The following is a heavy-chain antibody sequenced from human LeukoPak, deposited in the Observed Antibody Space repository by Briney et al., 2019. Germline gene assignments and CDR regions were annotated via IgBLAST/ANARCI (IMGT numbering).Heavy chain of an antibody. CDR3: AKDLREYTSSPRNAFHI. J-gene: IGHJ3*02. V-gene: IGHV3-23*01. CDR2: ISSSGGYT. D-gene: IGHD6-6*01. CDR1: GFTFSSYA. Sequence: GGSLRLSCAASGFTFSSYAMSWVRQAPGKGLEWVSTISSSGGYTYYADSVKGRFTVSRDNSKNTLYLLLNSLRAEDTAVYYCAKDLREYTSSPRNAFHIWGQGTMVTVSS.